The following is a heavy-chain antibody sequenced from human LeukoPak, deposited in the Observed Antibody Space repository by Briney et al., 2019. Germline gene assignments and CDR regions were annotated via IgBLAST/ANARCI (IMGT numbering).Heavy chain of an antibody. CDR1: GGSFSGYY. Sequence: SETLSLTCAVYGGSFSGYYWSWIRQPPGKGLEWIGEINHSGSTNYNPSLKSRVTISVDTSKNQFSLKLSSATAADTAVYYCARGLSRYYDSSGYYSWGQGTLVTVSS. D-gene: IGHD3-22*01. V-gene: IGHV4-34*01. CDR3: ARGLSRYYDSSGYYS. J-gene: IGHJ4*02. CDR2: INHSGST.